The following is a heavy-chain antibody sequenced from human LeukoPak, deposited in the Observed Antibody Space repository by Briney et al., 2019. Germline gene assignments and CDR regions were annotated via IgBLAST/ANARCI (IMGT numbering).Heavy chain of an antibody. D-gene: IGHD3-10*01. J-gene: IGHJ3*02. CDR3: AGGGVIMGLNDVFDI. V-gene: IGHV4-39*07. CDR2: IFYSGNT. CDR1: SGSVSNSHYY. Sequence: SETLFLTCTVASGSVSNSHYYWAWVRQPPGKGLEWLGSIFYSGNTHYNPSLKSPVTISIDTSKNQFSLKLSSVTAADTAVYYCAGGGVIMGLNDVFDIWGQGTMVTVSS.